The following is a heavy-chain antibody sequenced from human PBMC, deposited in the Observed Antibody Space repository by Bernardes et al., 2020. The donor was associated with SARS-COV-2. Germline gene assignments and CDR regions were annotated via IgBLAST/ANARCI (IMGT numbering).Heavy chain of an antibody. D-gene: IGHD6-19*01. J-gene: IGHJ6*02. CDR1: GGTFSSYA. Sequence: SVKVSCKASGGTFSSYAISWVRQAPGQGLEWMGGIIPMFGIANYAQKFQGRVTITADESTSTAYMELSSLRSEDTAVYYCARADSSGWYGYGMDVWGQGTTVTVSS. V-gene: IGHV1-69*13. CDR3: ARADSSGWYGYGMDV. CDR2: IIPMFGIA.